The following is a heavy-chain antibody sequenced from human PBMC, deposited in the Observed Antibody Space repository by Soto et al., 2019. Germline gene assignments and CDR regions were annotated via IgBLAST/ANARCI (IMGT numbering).Heavy chain of an antibody. V-gene: IGHV4-34*01. CDR1: GGSFSSYY. CDR3: ARGLSSGGSYYYGMDV. J-gene: IGHJ6*02. Sequence: SETLSLTCAVSGGSFSSYYWSWIRQPPGKGLEWIGEINHSGSTNYNPSLKSRVTISVDTAKNQFSLKLSSVTAADTAVYYCARGLSSGGSYYYGMDVWGQGTMVTVSS. CDR2: INHSGST. D-gene: IGHD6-19*01.